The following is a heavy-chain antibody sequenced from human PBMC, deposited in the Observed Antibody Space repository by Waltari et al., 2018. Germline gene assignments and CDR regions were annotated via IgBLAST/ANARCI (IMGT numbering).Heavy chain of an antibody. CDR3: TTNPPGH. CDR2: IKLDGTRP. V-gene: IGHV3-74*01. J-gene: IGHJ4*02. Sequence: VQLVESVGGLVQSGGSLRLSCADDGGDYWMDWVRQAQGKGLMWVSRIKLDGTRPTYADAVKGRFTVSRDRANNMLYLQMNGLRSEDTAVYYCTTNPPGHWGQGTLVTVSS. CDR1: GGDYW.